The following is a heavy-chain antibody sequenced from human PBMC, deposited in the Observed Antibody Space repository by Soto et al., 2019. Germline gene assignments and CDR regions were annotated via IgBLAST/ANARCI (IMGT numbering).Heavy chain of an antibody. V-gene: IGHV3-48*02. Sequence: EVQLVESGGGLVQPGGSLRLSCAASGFTFSSYNMDWVRQAPGKGLEWVSYITSGSSTIYYADSVKGLFTISRDNAKSSLYLQMNSLRDEDTAVYYCARDSGIGGSMDVWGQGTTVTVSS. J-gene: IGHJ6*02. CDR3: ARDSGIGGSMDV. CDR1: GFTFSSYN. D-gene: IGHD1-26*01. CDR2: ITSGSSTI.